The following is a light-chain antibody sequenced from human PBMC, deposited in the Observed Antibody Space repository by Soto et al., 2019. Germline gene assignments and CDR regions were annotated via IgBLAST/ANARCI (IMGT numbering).Light chain of an antibody. V-gene: IGLV2-8*01. Sequence: QSALTQPPSASGSPGQSVTISCTGTSSDVGDYNYVSWYQQHPGKAPKFMIYEVSMRPSGVPDRFSGSKSGNTASLTVSGLQAEDEADYYCSSYAGSNNWVFGGGTKLTV. CDR3: SSYAGSNNWV. CDR2: EVS. CDR1: SSDVGDYNY. J-gene: IGLJ3*02.